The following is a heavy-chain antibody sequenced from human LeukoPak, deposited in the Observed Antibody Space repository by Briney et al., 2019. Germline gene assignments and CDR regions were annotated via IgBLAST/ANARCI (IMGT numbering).Heavy chain of an antibody. V-gene: IGHV1-69*05. D-gene: IGHD6-19*01. CDR1: GGTFSSYA. J-gene: IGHJ6*03. CDR3: ASTEQWLVSGLYYYYYMDV. Sequence: SVKVSCKASGGTFSSYAISWVRQAPGQRLEWMGGIIPIFGTANYAQKFQGRVTITTDESTSTAYMELSSLRSEDTAVYYCASTEQWLVSGLYYYYYMDVWGKGTTVTVSS. CDR2: IIPIFGTA.